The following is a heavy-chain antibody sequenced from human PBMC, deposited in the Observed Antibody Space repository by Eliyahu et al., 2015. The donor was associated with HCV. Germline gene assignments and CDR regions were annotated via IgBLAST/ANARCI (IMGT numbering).Heavy chain of an antibody. CDR1: GFTFXXYA. D-gene: IGHD3-10*01. V-gene: IGHV3-9*01. CDR2: ISWNSNSI. Sequence: EVQLVESGGGLIQPGRSLXLXCAVSGFTFXXYAMHWVRQAPGKGLEWVSGISWNSNSIGYADSVKGRFTVSRDNAKNSLYLQMNSLRPEDTAFYYCVTQRELLFVRYYFDYWGQGTLVTVSS. CDR3: VTQRELLFVRYYFDY. J-gene: IGHJ4*02.